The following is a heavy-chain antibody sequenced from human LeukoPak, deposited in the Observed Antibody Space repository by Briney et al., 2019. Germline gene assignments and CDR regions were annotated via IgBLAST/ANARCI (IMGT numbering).Heavy chain of an antibody. D-gene: IGHD6-19*01. J-gene: IGHJ6*02. CDR2: IYTSGST. CDR3: ATARYSSGGNYYYYGMDV. CDR1: GGSISSYY. V-gene: IGHV4-4*07. Sequence: PSESLSLTCTVSGGSISSYYWSWIRQPAEKGLEWIWRIYTSGSTNYKPSLKSRVTMSVDTSKNQFSLKLSSVTAADTAVYYCATARYSSGGNYYYYGMDVWGQGTTVTVSS.